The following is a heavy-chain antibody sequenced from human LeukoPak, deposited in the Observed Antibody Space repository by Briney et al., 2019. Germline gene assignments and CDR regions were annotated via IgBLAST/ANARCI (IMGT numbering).Heavy chain of an antibody. Sequence: GASLRLSCAASGFTFSSYAMSWVRQAPGKGLEWVSAISGSGGSTYYADSVKGRFTISRDNSKNTLYLQMNSLRAEDTAIYYCARDLRICPRKYDSSSHPFDYWGQGALVTVSS. CDR1: GFTFSSYA. CDR2: ISGSGGST. V-gene: IGHV3-23*01. D-gene: IGHD3-22*01. J-gene: IGHJ4*02. CDR3: ARDLRICPRKYDSSSHPFDY.